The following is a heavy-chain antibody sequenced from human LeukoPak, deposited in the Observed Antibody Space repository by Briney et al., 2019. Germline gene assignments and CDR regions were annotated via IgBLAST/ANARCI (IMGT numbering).Heavy chain of an antibody. D-gene: IGHD2-2*01. CDR1: GSTFSSYS. CDR2: ISSSSSYI. V-gene: IGHV3-21*01. CDR3: ASDIVVVPSATDAFDI. Sequence: AGSLRLSSAASGSTFSSYSMNWVRQAPGKGLEWVSSISSSSSYIYYADSVKGRFTICRDNTKNSLYLQMNSLRAEDTAVYYCASDIVVVPSATDAFDIWGQGTMVTVSS. J-gene: IGHJ3*02.